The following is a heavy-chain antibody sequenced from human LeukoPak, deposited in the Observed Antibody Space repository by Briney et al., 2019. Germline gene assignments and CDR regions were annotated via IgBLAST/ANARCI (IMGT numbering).Heavy chain of an antibody. D-gene: IGHD5-18*01. Sequence: GGSLRLSCAASGFTISANFMSWVRQAPGKGLEWVSIMYSVGSTFYADSVKGRFTISRDPSRNSLDLQMDSLRVDDTAVYYCARDLSGYSYGFGGDLWGQGTLVTVSS. J-gene: IGHJ4*02. V-gene: IGHV3-66*01. CDR2: MYSVGST. CDR3: ARDLSGYSYGFGGDL. CDR1: GFTISANF.